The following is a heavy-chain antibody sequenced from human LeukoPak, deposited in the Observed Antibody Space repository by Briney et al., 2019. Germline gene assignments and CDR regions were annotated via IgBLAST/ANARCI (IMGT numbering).Heavy chain of an antibody. CDR1: GFTFSSFA. D-gene: IGHD4-17*01. Sequence: PGRSLRLSCAASGFTFSSFAMHWVRQAPGKGLEWVADIWYNGSNKYYAESVKGRFTISRDNSKNSLYLQMNSLRAEDTAVYYCSRGGYGDYNNWFDPWGQGTLVIVPS. V-gene: IGHV3-33*01. CDR3: SRGGYGDYNNWFDP. J-gene: IGHJ5*02. CDR2: IWYNGSNK.